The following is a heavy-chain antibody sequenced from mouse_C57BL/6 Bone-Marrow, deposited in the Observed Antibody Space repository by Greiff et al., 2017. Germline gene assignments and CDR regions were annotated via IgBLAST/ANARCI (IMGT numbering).Heavy chain of an antibody. CDR3: ASGGQLRLPFAY. CDR1: GYTFTSYG. J-gene: IGHJ3*01. V-gene: IGHV1-81*01. CDR2: IYPRSGNT. D-gene: IGHD3-2*02. Sequence: QVHVKQSGAELARPGASVKLSCKASGYTFTSYGISWVKQRTGQGLEWIGEIYPRSGNTYYNEKFKGKATLTADKSSSTAYMEIRSLTSEDSAVYFCASGGQLRLPFAYWGQGTLVTVSA.